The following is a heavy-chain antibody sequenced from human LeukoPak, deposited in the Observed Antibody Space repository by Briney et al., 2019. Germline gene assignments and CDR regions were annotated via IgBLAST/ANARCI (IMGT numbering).Heavy chain of an antibody. CDR2: ISHIGST. CDR1: GYSINNGYN. D-gene: IGHD4-11*01. CDR3: ARTYINFNNSFDP. V-gene: IGHV4-38-2*02. J-gene: IGHJ5*02. Sequence: PSETLSLTCSVSGYSINNGYNWGWVRQPPGKGLECIGSISHIGSTYYNPSLESRVTISLDTSKNQFSLELSSVTAAHTAVYYCARTYINFNNSFDPWGQGTLVTVSS.